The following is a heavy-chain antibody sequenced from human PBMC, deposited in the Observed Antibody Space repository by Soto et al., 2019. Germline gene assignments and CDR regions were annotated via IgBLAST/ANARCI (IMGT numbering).Heavy chain of an antibody. CDR3: ARAPFLSIGPIPYDSSGYSSYYYYYGMDV. V-gene: IGHV4-30-4*01. Sequence: PSETLSLTCAVSGGSISSGDYYWSWIRQPPGKGLEWIGYIYYSGSTYYNPSLKSRVTISVDTSKNQFSLKLSSVTAADTAVYYCARAPFLSIGPIPYDSSGYSSYYYYYGMDVWGQGTTVTVSS. J-gene: IGHJ6*02. D-gene: IGHD3-22*01. CDR1: GGSISSGDYY. CDR2: IYYSGST.